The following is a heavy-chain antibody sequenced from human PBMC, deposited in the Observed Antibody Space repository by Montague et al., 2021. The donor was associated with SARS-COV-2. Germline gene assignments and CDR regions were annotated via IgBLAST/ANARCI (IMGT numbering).Heavy chain of an antibody. D-gene: IGHD3-22*01. CDR2: SDPEDGET. Sequence: SVKVSCKVSGNTLTELSMHWVRQAPGKGLEWMGGSDPEDGETVYAQKFQGRVTMTEDTSTDTAYMELSSLRSEDTAVYYCATIPLHYYDSSRYFDYWGQGTLVTVSS. CDR1: GNTLTELS. CDR3: ATIPLHYYDSSRYFDY. V-gene: IGHV1-24*01. J-gene: IGHJ4*02.